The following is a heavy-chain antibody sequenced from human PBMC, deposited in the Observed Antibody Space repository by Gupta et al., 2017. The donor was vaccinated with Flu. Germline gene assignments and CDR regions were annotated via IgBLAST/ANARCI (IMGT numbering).Heavy chain of an antibody. CDR1: GFTFSSYE. D-gene: IGHD2-15*01. CDR2: ISSSGSTI. Sequence: EVQLVESGGGLVQPGGSLRLACAASGFTFSSYEMNWVRQAPGKGLEWVSYISSSGSTIYYADSVKGRFTISRDNAKNSLYLQMNSLRAEDTAVYYCARGFIVVVSERGFDYWGQGTLVTVSS. J-gene: IGHJ4*02. V-gene: IGHV3-48*03. CDR3: ARGFIVVVSERGFDY.